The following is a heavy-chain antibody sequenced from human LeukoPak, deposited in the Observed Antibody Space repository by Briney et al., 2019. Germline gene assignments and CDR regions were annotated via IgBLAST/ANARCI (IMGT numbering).Heavy chain of an antibody. Sequence: ASVNVSCKASGYTFTSYGISWVRQGPGQGLEWMGWINAYNGNTNYAQKLQGRVTMTTDTSTSTAYMELRRLRSDDTAVYYCAREAGYCSGGSCYADYWGQGTLVTVSS. CDR1: GYTFTSYG. CDR3: AREAGYCSGGSCYADY. D-gene: IGHD2-15*01. CDR2: INAYNGNT. V-gene: IGHV1-18*01. J-gene: IGHJ4*02.